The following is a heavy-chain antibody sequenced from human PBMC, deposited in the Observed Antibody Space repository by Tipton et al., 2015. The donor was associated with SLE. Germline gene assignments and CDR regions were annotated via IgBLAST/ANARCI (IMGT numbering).Heavy chain of an antibody. Sequence: SLRLSCAASGFTFSSFGMHWVRQGPGKGLEWVAFIRYDGSNKYYADSVKGRFTISRDNSKNTLYLQMNSLRAADTAVYYCAKDEWMGIWGQGTMVTVSS. J-gene: IGHJ3*02. CDR2: IRYDGSNK. V-gene: IGHV3-30*02. CDR3: AKDEWMGI. D-gene: IGHD2-2*03. CDR1: GFTFSSFG.